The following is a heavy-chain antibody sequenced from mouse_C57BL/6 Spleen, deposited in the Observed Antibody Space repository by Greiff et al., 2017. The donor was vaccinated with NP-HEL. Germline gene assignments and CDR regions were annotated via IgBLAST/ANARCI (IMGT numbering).Heavy chain of an antibody. Sequence: VQLQQSGAELVRPGTSVKVSCKASGYAFTNYLIEWVKQRPGQGLEWIGVINPGSGGTNYNEKFKGKAQLTADKSSSTAYMQLSSLTSEDSAVYFCARLPFISTVVATDYAMDYWGQGTSVTVSS. V-gene: IGHV1-54*01. CDR1: GYAFTNYL. J-gene: IGHJ4*01. CDR3: ARLPFISTVVATDYAMDY. D-gene: IGHD1-1*01. CDR2: INPGSGGT.